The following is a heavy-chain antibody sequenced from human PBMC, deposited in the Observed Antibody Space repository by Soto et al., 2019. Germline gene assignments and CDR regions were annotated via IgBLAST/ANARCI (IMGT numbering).Heavy chain of an antibody. V-gene: IGHV4-61*01. CDR3: ARESSSWTGGGYYYYYGMDV. D-gene: IGHD6-13*01. Sequence: SETLSLTCDVSGDSISTSSYYWGWIRQPPGKGLEWIGYIYYSGSTNYNPSLKSRVTISVDTSKNQFSLKLSSVTAADTAVYYCARESSSWTGGGYYYYYGMDVWGQGTTVTVSS. CDR2: IYYSGST. CDR1: GDSISTSSYY. J-gene: IGHJ6*02.